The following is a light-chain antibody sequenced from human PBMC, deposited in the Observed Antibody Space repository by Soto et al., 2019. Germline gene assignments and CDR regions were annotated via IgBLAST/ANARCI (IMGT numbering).Light chain of an antibody. V-gene: IGKV1-5*03. CDR2: KAS. J-gene: IGKJ4*01. Sequence: DIQMTQSPSTLSASVGDRVTITCRASQSISSWLAWYQQKPGKAPKLLIYKASSLESGVPSRFSGSGSGTEFTLTIRSLQPDDFATYYCQQYNSYSPLTFGGGTTGDIK. CDR1: QSISSW. CDR3: QQYNSYSPLT.